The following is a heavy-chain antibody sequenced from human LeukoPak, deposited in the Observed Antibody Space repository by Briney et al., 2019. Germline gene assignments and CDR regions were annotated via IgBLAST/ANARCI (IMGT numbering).Heavy chain of an antibody. Sequence: GGSLRLSCAASGFTFSTYRMSWVRQAPGKGLEWVANIKQDGSEKYYVDSVKGRFTISRDNAKNSLYLQMNSLRAEDTAVYYCARATTVVTPWAPMGYWGQGTLVTVSS. J-gene: IGHJ4*02. CDR2: IKQDGSEK. CDR3: ARATTVVTPWAPMGY. CDR1: GFTFSTYR. V-gene: IGHV3-7*01. D-gene: IGHD4-23*01.